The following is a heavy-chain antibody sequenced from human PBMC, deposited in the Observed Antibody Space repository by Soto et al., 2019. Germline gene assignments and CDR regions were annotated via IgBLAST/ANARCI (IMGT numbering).Heavy chain of an antibody. CDR2: FDPEDGET. CDR3: TTGQRPIRLLEWLSRYYFDY. J-gene: IGHJ4*02. D-gene: IGHD3-3*01. Sequence: QVQLVQSGAEVKKPGASVKVSCKVSGYTLTELSLHWVRQAPGKGLEWMGGFDPEDGETIYAQKFQGRVTMTEDTSTDTAYMELSSLRSEDTAVYYCTTGQRPIRLLEWLSRYYFDYWGQGTVVTVSS. V-gene: IGHV1-24*01. CDR1: GYTLTELS.